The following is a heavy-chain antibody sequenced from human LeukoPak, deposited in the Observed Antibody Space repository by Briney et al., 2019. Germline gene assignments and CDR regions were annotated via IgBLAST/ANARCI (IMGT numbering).Heavy chain of an antibody. V-gene: IGHV3-7*01. Sequence: GGSLRLSCVGSGFSLSGYWMSWVRQAPGKGLEWVARLHADGSEYSYVGSVKGRFTISGDNAKNSLYLQMNSLRVDDTAVCYCARGGYSFDYLGQGTLVTVSS. J-gene: IGHJ4*02. CDR3: ARGGYSFDY. D-gene: IGHD5-12*01. CDR1: GFSLSGYW. CDR2: LHADGSEY.